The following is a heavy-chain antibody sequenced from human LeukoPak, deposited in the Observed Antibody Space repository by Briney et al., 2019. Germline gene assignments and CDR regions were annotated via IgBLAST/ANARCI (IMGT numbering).Heavy chain of an antibody. D-gene: IGHD2-15*01. Sequence: ASVKVSCKASGYTFTGYYMHWVRQAPGQGLEWMGWINPNSGGTNYAQKFQGRVTMTRDTSISTAYMELRRLRSDDTAVYYCARVDCSGGSCYAFDIWGQGTMVTISS. J-gene: IGHJ3*02. CDR2: INPNSGGT. V-gene: IGHV1-2*02. CDR3: ARVDCSGGSCYAFDI. CDR1: GYTFTGYY.